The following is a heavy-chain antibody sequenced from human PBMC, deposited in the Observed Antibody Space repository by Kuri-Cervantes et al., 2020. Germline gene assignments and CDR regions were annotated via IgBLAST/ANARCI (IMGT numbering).Heavy chain of an antibody. Sequence: GGSLRLSCAASGFTFSSYAVSWVRQAPGKGLEWVAFIRYDGSNKYYADSVKGRFTISRDNSKNTLYLQMNSLRAEDTAVYYCATGYYDSSAFGIWGQGTMVTVSS. CDR3: ATGYYDSSAFGI. V-gene: IGHV3-30*02. CDR1: GFTFSSYA. J-gene: IGHJ3*02. CDR2: IRYDGSNK. D-gene: IGHD3-22*01.